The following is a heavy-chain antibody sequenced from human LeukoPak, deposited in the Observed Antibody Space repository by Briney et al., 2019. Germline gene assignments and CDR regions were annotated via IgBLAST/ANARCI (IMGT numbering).Heavy chain of an antibody. CDR1: GGSISSYY. CDR2: IYYSGST. V-gene: IGHV4-59*01. J-gene: IGHJ3*02. CDR3: ARDRPRDQYYDSSGYYSNDAFDI. D-gene: IGHD3-22*01. Sequence: SETLSLTCTVSGGSISSYYWSWIRQPPGKGLEWIGYIYYSGSTNYNPSLKSRVTISVDTSKNQFSLKLSSVTAADTAVYYCARDRPRDQYYDSSGYYSNDAFDIWGQGTMVTVSS.